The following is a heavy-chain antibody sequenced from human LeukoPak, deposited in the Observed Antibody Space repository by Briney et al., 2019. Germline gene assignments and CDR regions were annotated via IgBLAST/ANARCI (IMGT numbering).Heavy chain of an antibody. CDR1: GYTFSGYY. V-gene: IGHV1-46*01. D-gene: IGHD2-21*01. Sequence: ASVKVSCKASGYTFSGYYIHWVRQAPGQGLEWMGIINPSGVSTSYAQKFQGRVTMTRDTSTSTVYMELSSLRSEDTAVYYCARDGLDGGPSIAISNLAFDYWGQGTLVTVSS. CDR2: INPSGVST. J-gene: IGHJ4*02. CDR3: ARDGLDGGPSIAISNLAFDY.